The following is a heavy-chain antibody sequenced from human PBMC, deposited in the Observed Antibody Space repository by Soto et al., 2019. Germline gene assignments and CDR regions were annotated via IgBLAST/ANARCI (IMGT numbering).Heavy chain of an antibody. V-gene: IGHV4-39*01. Sequence: QLQLQESGPGLVKPSETLSLTCTVSGGSINSSRYYWGWIRQPPGKGLEWIESIFYSGSTYYNPSLKSRVTISVDTSTNQFSLKLSSVTAADTAVYYWARHLKIWNDGVLGWFDPWGQGTLVTVSS. J-gene: IGHJ5*02. CDR2: IFYSGST. D-gene: IGHD1-1*01. CDR1: GGSINSSRYY. CDR3: ARHLKIWNDGVLGWFDP.